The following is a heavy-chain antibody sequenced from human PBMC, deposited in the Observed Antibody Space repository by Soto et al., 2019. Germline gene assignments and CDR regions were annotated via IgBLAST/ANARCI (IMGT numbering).Heavy chain of an antibody. Sequence: QVQLVQSGAEVKKPGSSVKVSCKASGGTFSSYAISWVRQAPGQGLEWMGGIIPIFGTANYAQKFQGRVTITADESTSTAYMELSSLRSEDTAVYYCARVGPNCSGGSCFDYYYYSGMDVWGQGTTVTVSS. CDR3: ARVGPNCSGGSCFDYYYYSGMDV. J-gene: IGHJ6*02. CDR1: GGTFSSYA. V-gene: IGHV1-69*01. D-gene: IGHD2-15*01. CDR2: IIPIFGTA.